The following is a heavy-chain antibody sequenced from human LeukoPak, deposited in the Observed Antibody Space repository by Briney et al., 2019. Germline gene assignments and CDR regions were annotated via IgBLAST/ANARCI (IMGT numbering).Heavy chain of an antibody. D-gene: IGHD2-21*02. CDR3: ARLGYAEAYCGGDCYSPFYYYMDV. J-gene: IGHJ6*03. CDR2: IYYSGST. CDR1: GGSISSYY. Sequence: SETLSLTCTVSGGSISSYYWSWIRQPPGKGLEWIGYIYYSGSTNYNPSLKSRVTISVDTSKNQFSLKLSSVTAADTAVYYCARLGYAEAYCGGDCYSPFYYYMDVWGKGTTVTVSS. V-gene: IGHV4-59*08.